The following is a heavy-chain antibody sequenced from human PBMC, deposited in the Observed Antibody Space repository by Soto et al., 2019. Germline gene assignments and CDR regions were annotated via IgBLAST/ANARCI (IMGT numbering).Heavy chain of an antibody. CDR1: GFTFTDYG. J-gene: IGHJ4*02. CDR3: AKDTYYHDSSGYYVFDY. D-gene: IGHD3-22*01. V-gene: IGHV3-30*18. CDR2: ISYDGSNK. Sequence: QVQLVESGGGVVQPGRSLRLSCADSGFTFTDYGMHWVRQAPGKGLEWVAVISYDGSNKNYADTVKGRFTISRDNSKNTLYLKRNSLRAEDTAVYYCAKDTYYHDSSGYYVFDYGGQGTLVTVSS.